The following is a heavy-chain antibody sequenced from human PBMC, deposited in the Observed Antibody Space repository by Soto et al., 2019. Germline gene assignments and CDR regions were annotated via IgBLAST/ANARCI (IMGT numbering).Heavy chain of an antibody. CDR3: AGEPKGGAYDLDV. J-gene: IGHJ6*02. D-gene: IGHD3-16*01. CDR2: IWSDGSRG. CDR1: RLTFSAHD. V-gene: IGHV3-33*01. Sequence: QVQLVESGGGVVQPGTSLRLSCAASRLTFSAHDMHWVRQAPGKGLVWVALIWSDGSRGFYADSVKGRFTISRDNFKNTLYLQMISLGADDTAVYYCAGEPKGGAYDLDVWGQGTTVTVSS.